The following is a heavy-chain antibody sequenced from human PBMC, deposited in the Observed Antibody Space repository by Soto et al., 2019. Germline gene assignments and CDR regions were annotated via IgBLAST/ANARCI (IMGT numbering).Heavy chain of an antibody. Sequence: ASVKVSCKASGYTFTSYDINWVRQATGQGLEWMGWINAGNGNTKYSQKFQGRVTITRDTSASTAYMELSSLRSEDTAVYYCARCYGPVSGRRPCFNLGYWGQGTLVTVSS. CDR3: ARCYGPVSGRRPCFNLGY. V-gene: IGHV1-3*01. CDR2: INAGNGNT. D-gene: IGHD5-12*01. J-gene: IGHJ4*02. CDR1: GYTFTSYD.